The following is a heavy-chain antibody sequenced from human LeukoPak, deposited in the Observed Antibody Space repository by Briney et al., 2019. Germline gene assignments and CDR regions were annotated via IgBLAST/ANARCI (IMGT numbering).Heavy chain of an antibody. CDR1: GFTFSSYS. D-gene: IGHD4-17*01. CDR2: IKQDGSEK. V-gene: IGHV3-7*01. Sequence: GGSLRLSCAASGFTFSSYSMNWVRQAPGKGPEWVANIKQDGSEKYYVDSVKGRFTISRDNAETSLHLQMNSLRAEDTAVYYCARGGNHGDYWYFDLWGRGTLVTVSS. J-gene: IGHJ2*01. CDR3: ARGGNHGDYWYFDL.